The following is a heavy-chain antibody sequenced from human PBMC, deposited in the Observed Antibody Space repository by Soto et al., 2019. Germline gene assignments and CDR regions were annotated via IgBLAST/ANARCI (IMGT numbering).Heavy chain of an antibody. D-gene: IGHD3-16*01. CDR1: GYTSTSYY. Sequence: ASVKVSCKASGYTSTSYYMHWVRQAPGQGLEWMGIINPSGGSTSYAQKFQGRVTMTRDTSTSTVYMELSSLRSEDTAVYYCARDSMITFGSRYYYYGMDVWGQGTTVTVSS. J-gene: IGHJ6*02. CDR3: ARDSMITFGSRYYYYGMDV. V-gene: IGHV1-46*01. CDR2: INPSGGST.